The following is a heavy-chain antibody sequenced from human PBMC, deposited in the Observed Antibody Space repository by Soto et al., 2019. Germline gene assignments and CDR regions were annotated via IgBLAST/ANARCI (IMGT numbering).Heavy chain of an antibody. CDR2: IDPSDSQT. CDR1: GYSFAGYW. Sequence: GESLKISCKGSGYSFAGYWITWLRQMPGKGLEWMGRIDPSDSQTYYSPSFRGHVTISAAKSITAVFLQSSSLRASDTAMYYCARPIYVSDSGHTFHYYFDSWGKGTTVTVPS. J-gene: IGHJ4*02. CDR3: ARPIYVSDSGHTFHYYFDS. V-gene: IGHV5-10-1*01. D-gene: IGHD1-26*01.